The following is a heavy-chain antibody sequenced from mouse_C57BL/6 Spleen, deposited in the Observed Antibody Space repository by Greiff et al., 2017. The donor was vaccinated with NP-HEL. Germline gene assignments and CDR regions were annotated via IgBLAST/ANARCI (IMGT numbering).Heavy chain of an antibody. V-gene: IGHV1-82*01. J-gene: IGHJ1*03. CDR1: GYAFSSSW. Sequence: QVQLKESGPELVKPGASVKISCKASGYAFSSSWMNWVKQRPGKGLEWIGRIYPGDGDTNYNGKFKGKATLTADKSSSTAYMQLSSLTSEDSAVYFCARHGGSSYWYFDVWGTGTTVTVSS. CDR2: IYPGDGDT. CDR3: ARHGGSSYWYFDV. D-gene: IGHD1-1*01.